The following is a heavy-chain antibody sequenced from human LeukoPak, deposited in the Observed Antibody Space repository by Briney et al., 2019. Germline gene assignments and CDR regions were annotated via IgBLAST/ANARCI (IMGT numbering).Heavy chain of an antibody. CDR3: APRGYESSGPKYYFDH. Sequence: PGGSLRLSCAASGFTFSSYEMNWVRQAPGKGLQWVSLFDRGSLDTYYADSVRGRFTVSRDNDKNTLYLQMNSLRAEDTAVYYCAPRGYESSGPKYYFDHWGQGILVTVSS. CDR1: GFTFSSYE. CDR2: FDRGSLDT. D-gene: IGHD3-22*01. V-gene: IGHV3-23*01. J-gene: IGHJ4*02.